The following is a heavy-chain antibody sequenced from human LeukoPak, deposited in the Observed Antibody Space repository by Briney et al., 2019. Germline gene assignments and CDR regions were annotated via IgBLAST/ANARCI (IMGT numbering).Heavy chain of an antibody. CDR1: GFTVSNNY. D-gene: IGHD6-6*01. CDR3: GKDLSSPGYFFDY. J-gene: IGHJ4*02. CDR2: IYSGGRT. Sequence: GGSLRLSCAASGFTVSNNYMTWVRQAPGKGLEWVSVIYSGGRTYYAASVKGRFTISRDNSKNTLYLQMNSLRAEDTAVYYCGKDLSSPGYFFDYWGQGTLVSVSS. V-gene: IGHV3-53*01.